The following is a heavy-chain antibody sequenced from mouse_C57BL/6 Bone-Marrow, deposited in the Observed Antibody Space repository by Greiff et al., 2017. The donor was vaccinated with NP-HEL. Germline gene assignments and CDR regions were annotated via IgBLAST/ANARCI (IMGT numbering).Heavy chain of an antibody. V-gene: IGHV8-12*01. J-gene: IGHJ3*01. D-gene: IGHD2-4*01. CDR1: GFSLSTSGMG. CDR2: IYWDDDK. Sequence: QVQLKESGPGILQSSQTLSLTCSFSGFSLSTSGMGVSWLRQPSGQGLEWLAHIYWDDDKRYHPSLKRRLSISKDTSRNQGFLKITSVDTAYTATYYCAEGSDYDECAYWGQGTLVTVAA. CDR3: AEGSDYDECAY.